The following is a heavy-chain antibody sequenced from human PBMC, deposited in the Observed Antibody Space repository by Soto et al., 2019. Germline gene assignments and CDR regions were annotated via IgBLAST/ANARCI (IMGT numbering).Heavy chain of an antibody. D-gene: IGHD4-17*01. V-gene: IGHV1-69*13. J-gene: IGHJ6*02. CDR2: IIPIFGTA. Sequence: ASVKVSCKASGGTFSSYAISWVRQAPGQGLEWMGGIIPIFGTANYAQKFQGRVTITADESTSTAYMELSSLRSEDTAVYYCARVTVTTFPSYYYYGMDVWGQGTTVTVSS. CDR1: GGTFSSYA. CDR3: ARVTVTTFPSYYYYGMDV.